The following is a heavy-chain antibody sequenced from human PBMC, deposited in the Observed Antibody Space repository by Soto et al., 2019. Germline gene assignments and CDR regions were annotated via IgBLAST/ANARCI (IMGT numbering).Heavy chain of an antibody. J-gene: IGHJ6*02. D-gene: IGHD2-15*01. V-gene: IGHV4-39*01. CDR2: IFYSGSA. Sequence: PSEKLSLTCTVSGGSISSNSSFWGWIRQPPGKGLEWIANIFYSGSAYYNPSLKSRITISVDTSKNQFSLRLSSVTAADTAVYYCARQAGGGRHYYGMDVWGQGTTVTVSS. CDR3: ARQAGGGRHYYGMDV. CDR1: GGSISSNSSF.